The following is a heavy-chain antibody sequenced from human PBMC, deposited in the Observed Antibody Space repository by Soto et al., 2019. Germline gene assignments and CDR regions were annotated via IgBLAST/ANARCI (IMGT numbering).Heavy chain of an antibody. CDR2: ISAYNGNT. V-gene: IGHV1-18*04. CDR3: ARWGQYSSSWYYYYGMDV. J-gene: IGHJ6*02. D-gene: IGHD6-13*01. CDR1: GYTFTSHY. Sequence: ASVKVSCKASGYTFTSHYFHWVRQAPGQGLEWMGWISAYNGNTNYAQKLQGRVTMTTDTSTSTAYMELRSLRSDDTAVYYCARWGQYSSSWYYYYGMDVWGQGTTVTVSS.